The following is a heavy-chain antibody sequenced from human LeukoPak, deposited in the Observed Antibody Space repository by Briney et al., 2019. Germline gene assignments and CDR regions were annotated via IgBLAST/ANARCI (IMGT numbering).Heavy chain of an antibody. D-gene: IGHD1-26*01. CDR2: INSNGDDT. CDR3: ARDPGRSPDY. V-gene: IGHV3-64*01. CDR1: GFTFSHYS. Sequence: GGSLRLSCAASGFTFSHYSFHWVRQAPGKGLEYVSAINSNGDDTYYVNSVKGRSTISRDNSKNTLYLQMGNLRPEDMAVYYCARDPGRSPDYWGQGTLVTVSS. J-gene: IGHJ4*02.